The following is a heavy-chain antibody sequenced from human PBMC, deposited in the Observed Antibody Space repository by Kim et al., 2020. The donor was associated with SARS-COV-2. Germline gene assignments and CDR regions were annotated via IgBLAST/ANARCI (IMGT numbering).Heavy chain of an antibody. V-gene: IGHV4-61*01. CDR2: IYYSGST. CDR1: GGSVSSGSYY. J-gene: IGHJ6*01. Sequence: SETLSLTCTVSGGSVSSGSYYWSWIRQPPGKGLEWIGYIYYSGSTNYNPSLKSRVTISVDTSKNQFSLKLSSVTAADTAVYYCARGVTLVREEDYYYYYG. D-gene: IGHD3-10*01. CDR3: ARGVTLVREEDYYYYYG.